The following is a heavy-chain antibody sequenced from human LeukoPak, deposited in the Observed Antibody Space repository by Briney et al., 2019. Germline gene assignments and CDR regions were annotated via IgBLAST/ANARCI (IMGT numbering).Heavy chain of an antibody. Sequence: GGSLRLSCAASGFTFSSYGMHWVRQAPGKGLEWVAFIRYDGTNKYYADSVKGRFTISRDNSKNTLYLQMNSLRAEDTAVYYCARDPSQWELLNWFDPWGQGTLVTVSS. V-gene: IGHV3-30*02. CDR3: ARDPSQWELLNWFDP. CDR1: GFTFSSYG. J-gene: IGHJ5*02. D-gene: IGHD1-26*01. CDR2: IRYDGTNK.